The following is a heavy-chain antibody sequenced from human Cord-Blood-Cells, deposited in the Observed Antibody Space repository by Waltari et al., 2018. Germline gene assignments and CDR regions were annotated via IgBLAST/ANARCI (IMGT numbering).Heavy chain of an antibody. J-gene: IGHJ1*01. CDR3: AREPQCGGDCPPTEYFQH. V-gene: IGHV4-34*01. CDR2: INHSGST. Sequence: QVQLQQWGAGLLKPSETLSLTCAVHGGSFSGYYWSWLRQPPGKGLEWIGEINHSGSTNYNPSLKSRVTISVDTSKNQFSLKLSSVTAADTAVYYCAREPQCGGDCPPTEYFQHWGQGTLVTVSS. CDR1: GGSFSGYY. D-gene: IGHD2-21*02.